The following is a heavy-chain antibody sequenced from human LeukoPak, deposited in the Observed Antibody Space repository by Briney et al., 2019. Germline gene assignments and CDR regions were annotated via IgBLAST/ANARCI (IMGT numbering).Heavy chain of an antibody. CDR1: GFTFSNYW. V-gene: IGHV3-74*01. D-gene: IGHD6-6*01. Sequence: GGSLRLSCAASGFTFSNYWMHWARQAPGKGLVWVSRINSAGSSTNYADSVKGRFTISRDNAKNTLYLQMNSLRAEDTAVYYCARGLSGYASSLGYWGQGTLVTVSS. CDR3: ARGLSGYASSLGY. J-gene: IGHJ4*02. CDR2: INSAGSST.